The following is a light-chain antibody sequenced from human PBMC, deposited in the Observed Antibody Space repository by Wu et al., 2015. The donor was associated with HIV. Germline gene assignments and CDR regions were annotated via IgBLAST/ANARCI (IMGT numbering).Light chain of an antibody. CDR1: QSINSN. Sequence: EILMTQSPATLSVSPGDRVTLSCTSSQSINSNLAWYQQKPGQAPRLLIYGASTRATGIPARFSGSESGTDFTLTISSLEPDDFAVYYCQQRSSWPQTFGQGTKLE. CDR2: GAS. V-gene: IGKV3-15*01. J-gene: IGKJ2*01. CDR3: QQRSSWPQT.